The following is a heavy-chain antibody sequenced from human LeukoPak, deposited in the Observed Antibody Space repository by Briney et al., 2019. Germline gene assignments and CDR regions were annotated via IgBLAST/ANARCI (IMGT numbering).Heavy chain of an antibody. D-gene: IGHD3-10*01. J-gene: IGHJ6*02. CDR3: ARDEPTTMVRGRPGSCLDV. CDR2: ISYDGSNK. Sequence: PGRSLRLSCAASGFTFSSYAMHWVRQAPGKGLEWVAVISYDGSNKYYADSVKGRFTISRDNSKNTLYLQMNSLRAEDTAVYYCARDEPTTMVRGRPGSCLDVWGQGATVTVSS. V-gene: IGHV3-30*04. CDR1: GFTFSSYA.